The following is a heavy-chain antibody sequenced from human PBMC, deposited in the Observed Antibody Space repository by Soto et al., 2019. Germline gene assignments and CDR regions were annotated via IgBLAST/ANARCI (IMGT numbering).Heavy chain of an antibody. CDR3: AKEGTMVRGVIIGSHMDV. V-gene: IGHV3-53*01. CDR2: IYSGGST. Sequence: GGSLRLSCAASGFTVSSNYMSWVRQAPGKGLEWVSVIYSGGSTYYADSVKGRFTISRDNSKNTLYLQMNSLRVEDTAVYYCAKEGTMVRGVIIGSHMDVWGKGTTVTVSS. CDR1: GFTVSSNY. D-gene: IGHD3-10*01. J-gene: IGHJ6*03.